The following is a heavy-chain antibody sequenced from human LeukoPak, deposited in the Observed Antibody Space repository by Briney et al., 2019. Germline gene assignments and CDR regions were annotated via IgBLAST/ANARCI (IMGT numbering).Heavy chain of an antibody. CDR1: GYTFTSYD. V-gene: IGHV1-8*01. J-gene: IGHJ6*02. CDR3: ARYDILTGYYNYYYGMDV. D-gene: IGHD3-9*01. Sequence: ASVKVSCTASGYTFTSYDINWVRRATGQGLEWMGWMNPNSGNTGYAQKFQGRVTMTRNTSISTAYMELSSLRSEDTAVYYCARYDILTGYYNYYYGMDVWGQGTTVTVSS. CDR2: MNPNSGNT.